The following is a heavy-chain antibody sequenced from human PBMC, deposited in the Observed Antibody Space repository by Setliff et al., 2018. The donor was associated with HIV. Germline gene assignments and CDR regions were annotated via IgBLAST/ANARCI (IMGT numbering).Heavy chain of an antibody. D-gene: IGHD3-22*01. CDR1: GYTFSDYY. V-gene: IGHV1-2*06. Sequence: ASVKVSCKASGYTFSDYYIHWVRQAPGQGFEWMGRINPNTGGTKFAQKFQGSVTTTRDTSISTAYMELRRLRSDDTAVYYCASQFGAYDSSGYEHDAFNIWGQGTMVTVSS. J-gene: IGHJ3*02. CDR2: INPNTGGT. CDR3: ASQFGAYDSSGYEHDAFNI.